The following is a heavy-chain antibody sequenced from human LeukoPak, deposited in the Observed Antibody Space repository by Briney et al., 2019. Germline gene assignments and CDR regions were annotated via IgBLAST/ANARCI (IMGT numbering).Heavy chain of an antibody. CDR1: GFTFSDYA. J-gene: IGHJ5*02. Sequence: GGSLRLSCTASGFTFSDYAMSWVRQAPGKGLEWVSVIYSGGSTYYADSVKGRFTISRDNSKNTLYLQMNSLRAEDTAVYYCARAPGPWFDPWGQGTLVTVSS. V-gene: IGHV3-53*01. D-gene: IGHD1-14*01. CDR3: ARAPGPWFDP. CDR2: IYSGGST.